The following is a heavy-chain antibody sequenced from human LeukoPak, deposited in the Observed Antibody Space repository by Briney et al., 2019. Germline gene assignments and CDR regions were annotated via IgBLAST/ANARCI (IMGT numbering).Heavy chain of an antibody. D-gene: IGHD3-10*02. J-gene: IGHJ4*02. CDR1: GFTLSSYS. CDR2: ISSSSSYI. V-gene: IGHV3-21*01. CDR3: ARGTMFPYYFDY. Sequence: GESLRLSCAASGFTLSSYSMKWVRQAPGKGLEWVSFISSSSSYIYYADSVKGRFTISRDNAKNSLYLQMNSLRAEDTAVYYCARGTMFPYYFDYWGQGTLVTVSS.